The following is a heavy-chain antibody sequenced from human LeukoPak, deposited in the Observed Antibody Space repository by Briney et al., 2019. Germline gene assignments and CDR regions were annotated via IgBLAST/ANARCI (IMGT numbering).Heavy chain of an antibody. Sequence: AGTLTLFCEASGFTFSHYGIHWVRQTQGKGLEWVAAISSDGVEKHYADSVKGRFTISRDNSKSTLYLQRNSLRAEDTDLYYCSRYCHYDILTGYSAVEYYFYYMDVWGKGTTVTVSS. D-gene: IGHD3-9*01. V-gene: IGHV3-30*04. J-gene: IGHJ6*03. CDR1: GFTFSHYG. CDR3: SRYCHYDILTGYSAVEYYFYYMDV. CDR2: ISSDGVEK.